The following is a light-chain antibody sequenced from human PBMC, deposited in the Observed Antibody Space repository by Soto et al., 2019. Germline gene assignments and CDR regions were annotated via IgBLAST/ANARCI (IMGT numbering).Light chain of an antibody. CDR3: SSFAVSPVV. CDR2: DDN. V-gene: IGLV1-51*01. Sequence: QSVMTQPPSVSAAPGQKVTISCSGSSSNIGGNSVSWYQQLPGTAPKLLIYDDNKRPSGIPDRFSGSKSGSTASLTVSGLQAEDEADYYCSSFAVSPVVFGGGTKLTVL. CDR1: SSNIGGNS. J-gene: IGLJ2*01.